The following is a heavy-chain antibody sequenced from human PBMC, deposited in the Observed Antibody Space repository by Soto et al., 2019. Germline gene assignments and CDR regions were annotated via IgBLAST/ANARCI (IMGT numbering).Heavy chain of an antibody. Sequence: VASVKVSCKASGYIFSDYGISWVRQAPGQGLEWMGWISAKTGNTNYAQSVQGRVTLTTDTSASTAYMELGSLRSDDTAIYYCAKDRFQYDSSGQGGYWGQGTLVTVSS. CDR2: ISAKTGNT. CDR1: GYIFSDYG. CDR3: AKDRFQYDSSGQGGY. J-gene: IGHJ4*02. D-gene: IGHD3-22*01. V-gene: IGHV1-18*04.